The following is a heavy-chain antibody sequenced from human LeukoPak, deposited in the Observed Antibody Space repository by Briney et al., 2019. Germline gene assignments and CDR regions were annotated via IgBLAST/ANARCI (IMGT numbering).Heavy chain of an antibody. J-gene: IGHJ4*02. CDR1: GFTFSSYE. CDR2: ISSSGSTI. Sequence: GGSLRLSCAASGFTFSSYEMNWVRQAPGKGLEWVSYISSSGSTIYYADSVKGRFTISRDNAKNSLYLQMNSLRAEDTAVYYCARLWQQQLVYGHLWVDYWGQGTLVTVSS. CDR3: ARLWQQQLVYGHLWVDY. V-gene: IGHV3-48*03. D-gene: IGHD6-13*01.